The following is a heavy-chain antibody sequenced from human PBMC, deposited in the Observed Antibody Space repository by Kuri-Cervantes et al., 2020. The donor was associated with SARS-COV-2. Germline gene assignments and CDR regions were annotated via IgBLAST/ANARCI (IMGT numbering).Heavy chain of an antibody. CDR3: SSSWGNWRYMDV. CDR1: EYTFTSYY. Sequence: ASVKVSCKTSEYTFTSYYMHWVRQAPGQGLEWMGIINPSGGSTSYAQKFQGRVTMTRDTSTSTVYMELSSLRSEDTAMYYCSSSWGNWRYMDVWGKGTTVTVSS. V-gene: IGHV1-46*01. J-gene: IGHJ6*03. D-gene: IGHD1-1*01. CDR2: INPSGGST.